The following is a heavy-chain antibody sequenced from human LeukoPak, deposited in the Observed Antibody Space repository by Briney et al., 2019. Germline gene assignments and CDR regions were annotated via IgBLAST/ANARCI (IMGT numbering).Heavy chain of an antibody. D-gene: IGHD2/OR15-2a*01. CDR3: TTFYHEYSPY. CDR1: GFSFMNAW. V-gene: IGHV3-15*01. J-gene: IGHJ4*02. CDR2: IKSNADGGTP. Sequence: GGSLRLSYAASGFSFMNAWMIWVRQAPGKGLEWVGRIKSNADGGTPDYAAPARGRFTISRDDSKNTLYLQMNSLKTEDTAVYYCTTFYHEYSPYWGRGTLVTVSS.